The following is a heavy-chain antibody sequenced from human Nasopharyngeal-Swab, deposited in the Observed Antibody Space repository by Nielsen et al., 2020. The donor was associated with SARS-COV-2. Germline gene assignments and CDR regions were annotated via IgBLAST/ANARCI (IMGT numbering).Heavy chain of an antibody. J-gene: IGHJ5*02. CDR1: GYTFTSYG. Sequence: ASVKVSCKASGYTFTSYGISWVRQAPGQGLEWMGWISAYNGNTNYAQKLQGRVTMTTDTSTSTAYMELRSLRSDGTAVYYCARDRIVVVPAAMDWFDPWGQGTLVTVSS. CDR2: ISAYNGNT. D-gene: IGHD2-2*01. V-gene: IGHV1-18*01. CDR3: ARDRIVVVPAAMDWFDP.